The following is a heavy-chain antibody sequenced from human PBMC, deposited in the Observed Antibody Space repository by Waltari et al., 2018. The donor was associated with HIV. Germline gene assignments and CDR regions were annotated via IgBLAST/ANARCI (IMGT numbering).Heavy chain of an antibody. D-gene: IGHD3-10*01. CDR1: TFTSYG. CDR3: ARAAGITMVRGAPRYFDL. CDR2: ISAYNGNT. V-gene: IGHV1-18*01. J-gene: IGHJ2*01. Sequence: TFTSYGISWVRQAPGQGLEWMGWISAYNGNTNYAQKLQGRVTMTTDTSTSTAYMELRSLRSDDTAVYYCARAAGITMVRGAPRYFDLWGRGTLVTVSS.